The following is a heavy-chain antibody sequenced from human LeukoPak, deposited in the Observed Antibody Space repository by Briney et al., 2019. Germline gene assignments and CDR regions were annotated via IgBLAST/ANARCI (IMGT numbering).Heavy chain of an antibody. CDR3: ARLMTSGYDFYYYYMDV. Sequence: ASVKVSCKASGYTFTSYDINWVRQATGQGLEWMGWMNPNSGNTGYAQKFQGGVTMTRNTSISTAYMELSSLRSEDTAVYYCARLMTSGYDFYYYYMDVWGKGTTVTVSS. D-gene: IGHD5-12*01. CDR2: MNPNSGNT. CDR1: GYTFTSYD. V-gene: IGHV1-8*01. J-gene: IGHJ6*03.